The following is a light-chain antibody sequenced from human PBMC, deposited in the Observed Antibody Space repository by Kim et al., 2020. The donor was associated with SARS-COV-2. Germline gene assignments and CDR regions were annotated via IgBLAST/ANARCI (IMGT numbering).Light chain of an antibody. CDR2: ATG. V-gene: IGLV1-40*01. CDR1: RANIGAGVG. Sequence: RVSMSGTGRRANIGAGVGVRWDQQLPGAAPGLLICATGGRPPGGPDRCSGCKSGTEASLAITGLQTEDEADYYCQSYDRGLSGGVFGGGTKVTVL. CDR3: QSYDRGLSGGV. J-gene: IGLJ3*02.